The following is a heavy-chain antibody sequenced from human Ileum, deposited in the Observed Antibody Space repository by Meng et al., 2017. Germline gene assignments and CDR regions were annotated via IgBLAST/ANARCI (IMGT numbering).Heavy chain of an antibody. J-gene: IGHJ4*02. D-gene: IGHD3-16*01. CDR2: INHSGST. CDR3: ARGGGRYGPDFDY. CDR1: GGSFSGYY. Sequence: QVQLQQWGAGLLRPSETLSLTCAVYGGSFSGYYWSWIRQPPGKGLEWIGEINHSGSTNYNPSLKSRVTISVDTSKNQFSLKLNSVTAADTAVYYCARGGGRYGPDFDYWGQGTLVTVSS. V-gene: IGHV4-34*01.